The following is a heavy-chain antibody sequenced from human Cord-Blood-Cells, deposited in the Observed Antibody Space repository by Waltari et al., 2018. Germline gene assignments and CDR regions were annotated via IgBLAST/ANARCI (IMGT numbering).Heavy chain of an antibody. Sequence: QVQLVQSGAEVKKPGASVKVSCKASGYTFTSYDINWVRQTTGQGLEWMGWMNPNSGNTGYAQKFQGRVTMTRNTSISTAYMELSSLRSEDTAVYYCAREYSSSSRGYYYGMDVWGQGTTVTVSS. V-gene: IGHV1-8*01. CDR3: AREYSSSSRGYYYGMDV. CDR2: MNPNSGNT. D-gene: IGHD6-6*01. J-gene: IGHJ6*02. CDR1: GYTFTSYD.